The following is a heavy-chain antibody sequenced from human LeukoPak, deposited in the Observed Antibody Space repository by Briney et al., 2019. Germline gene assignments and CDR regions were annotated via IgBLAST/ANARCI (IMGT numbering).Heavy chain of an antibody. CDR3: ASESEGVFFDY. CDR2: IYYSGST. D-gene: IGHD3-3*01. Sequence: SQTLSLTCAVSGGSISSGGYSWSWIRQPPGKGLEYIGYIYYSGSTYSNPSLKSRVTISVGTSKNQFSLGLSSVTAADTAVYYCASESEGVFFDYWGPGTLVTVSS. J-gene: IGHJ4*02. V-gene: IGHV4-30-2*05. CDR1: GGSISSGGYS.